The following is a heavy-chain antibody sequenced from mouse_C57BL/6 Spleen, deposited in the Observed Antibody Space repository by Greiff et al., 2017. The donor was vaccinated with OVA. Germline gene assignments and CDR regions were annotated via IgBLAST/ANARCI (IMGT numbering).Heavy chain of an antibody. CDR3: ARGGDNYYGSSFDY. Sequence: QVQLKESGAELVKPGASVKMSCKASGYTFTTYPIEWMKQNHGKSLEWIGNFHPYNDDTKYNEKFKGKATLTVEKSSSTVYLELSRLTSDDSAVYYCARGGDNYYGSSFDYWCQGTTLTVSS. J-gene: IGHJ2*01. D-gene: IGHD1-1*01. CDR2: FHPYNDDT. CDR1: GYTFTTYP. V-gene: IGHV1-47*01.